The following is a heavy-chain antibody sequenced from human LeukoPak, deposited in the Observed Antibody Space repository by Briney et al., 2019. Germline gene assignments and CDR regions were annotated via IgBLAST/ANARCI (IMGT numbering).Heavy chain of an antibody. Sequence: GESLTLSCAASGFTFSSYAMSWVRQPPGKGLEWFSAISHSGGTTYYADTVKGRFTIYRDNSKNTLYLQMNSPRAEDTAVYYCAKDSGDFRYCSGGNGHGPGYFDYWGHRTMVTVSS. D-gene: IGHD2-15*01. CDR3: AKDSGDFRYCSGGNGHGPGYFDY. CDR1: GFTFSSYA. CDR2: ISHSGGTT. V-gene: IGHV3-23*01. J-gene: IGHJ4*01.